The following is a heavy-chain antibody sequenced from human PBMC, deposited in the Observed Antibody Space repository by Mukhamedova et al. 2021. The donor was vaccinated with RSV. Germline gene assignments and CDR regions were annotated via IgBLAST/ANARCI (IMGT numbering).Heavy chain of an antibody. CDR3: ARERQWGDDSYYSYMDV. CDR2: IIPIFGTA. V-gene: IGHV1-69*06. J-gene: IGHJ6*03. Sequence: GIIPIFGTANYAQKFQGRVTITADKSTSTAYMELSSLRSEDTAVYYCARERQWGDDSYYSYMDVWGKGTTVTVPS. D-gene: IGHD1-26*01.